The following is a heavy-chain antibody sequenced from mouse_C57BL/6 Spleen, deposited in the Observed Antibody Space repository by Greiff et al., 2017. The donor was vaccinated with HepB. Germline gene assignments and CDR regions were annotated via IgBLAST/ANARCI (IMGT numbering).Heavy chain of an antibody. V-gene: IGHV1-59*01. CDR3: ASYDYDGGYYAMDY. D-gene: IGHD2-4*01. J-gene: IGHJ4*01. CDR2: IDPSDSYT. Sequence: QVQLQQPGAELVRPGTSVKLSCKASGYTFTSYWLHWVKQRPGQGLEWIGVIDPSDSYTNYNQKFKGKATLTVDTSSSTAYMQLSLLTSEDSAVYYCASYDYDGGYYAMDYWGQGTSVTVSS. CDR1: GYTFTSYW.